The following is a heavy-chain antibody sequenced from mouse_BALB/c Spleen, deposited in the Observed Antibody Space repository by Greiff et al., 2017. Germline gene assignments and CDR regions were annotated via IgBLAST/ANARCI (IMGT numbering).Heavy chain of an antibody. D-gene: IGHD2-10*02. CDR1: GFNIKDYY. Sequence: EVKLQESGAELVRSGASVKLSCTASGFNIKDYYMHWVKQRPEQGLEWIGWIDPENGDTEYAPKFQGKATMTADTSSNTAYLQLSSLTSEDTAVYYCNEYGNYHYFDYWGQGTTLTVSS. CDR2: IDPENGDT. CDR3: NEYGNYHYFDY. J-gene: IGHJ2*01. V-gene: IGHV14-4*02.